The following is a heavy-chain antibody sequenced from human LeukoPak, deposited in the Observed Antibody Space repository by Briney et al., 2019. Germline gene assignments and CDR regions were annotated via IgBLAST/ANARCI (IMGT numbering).Heavy chain of an antibody. Sequence: SETLSLTCTVSGGSISSYYWNWIRQPPGKGLEWIGYIYYSGSTKYNPSLKSRVTISVDTSKNQFSLKLSSVTAADTAVYYCARQGAGVPFDYWGRGTLVTVSS. CDR1: GGSISSYY. CDR3: ARQGAGVPFDY. D-gene: IGHD3-10*01. V-gene: IGHV4-59*08. J-gene: IGHJ4*02. CDR2: IYYSGST.